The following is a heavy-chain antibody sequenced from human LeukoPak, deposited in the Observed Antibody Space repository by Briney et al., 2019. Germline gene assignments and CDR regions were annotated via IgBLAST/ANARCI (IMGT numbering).Heavy chain of an antibody. D-gene: IGHD4-23*01. V-gene: IGHV3-7*01. CDR2: IKQDGSEK. CDR1: GFTFSSYW. J-gene: IGHJ1*01. Sequence: PGGSLRLSCAASGFTFSSYWMSWVRRAPGKGLEWVANIKQDGSEKYYVDSVKGRFTISRDNAKNSLYLQMSNLRVEDTAVYYCATSADSPGNSWGQGTLIVVSS. CDR3: ATSADSPGNS.